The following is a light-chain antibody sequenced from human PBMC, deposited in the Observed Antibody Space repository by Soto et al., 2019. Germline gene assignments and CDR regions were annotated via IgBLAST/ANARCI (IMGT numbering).Light chain of an antibody. CDR2: GAS. Sequence: EIVLTQSPGTLSLSPGERATLSCRASQSVSSSYLAWYQQKPGQAPRLLIYGASSRATGIPARFSGSWSGTDFTLTISRLEPEDFAVYYCHQYGSSPQRTFGQGTKVEIK. J-gene: IGKJ1*01. CDR1: QSVSSSY. CDR3: HQYGSSPQRT. V-gene: IGKV3-20*01.